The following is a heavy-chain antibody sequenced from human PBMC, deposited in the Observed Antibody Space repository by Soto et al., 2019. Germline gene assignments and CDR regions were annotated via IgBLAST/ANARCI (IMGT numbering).Heavy chain of an antibody. CDR1: GFTFNTYG. V-gene: IGHV3-15*07. CDR2: IKSKTDGGTT. J-gene: IGHJ4*02. Sequence: PGGSLRLSCAASGFTFNTYGMNWVRQAPGKGLEWVGRIKSKTDGGTTDYAAPVKGRFTISRDDSKNTLYLQMNSLKTEDTAVYYCSWYSSGWYLDYWGQGTLVTVSS. D-gene: IGHD6-19*01. CDR3: SWYSSGWYLDY.